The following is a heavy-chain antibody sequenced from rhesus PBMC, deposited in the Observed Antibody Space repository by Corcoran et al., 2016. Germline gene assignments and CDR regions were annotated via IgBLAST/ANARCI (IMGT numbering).Heavy chain of an antibody. V-gene: IGHV4-127*01. CDR2: IGGSSGST. Sequence: QVQLQESGPGLVKPSETLSLTCAVSGYSIRRGYGRIWIRPPPGTGLEWIGYIGGSSGSTNYNPSLKSRVTISKDTSKNQFSLKLSSVTAADTAVYYCAIAGYSGSWMFDYWGQGVLVTVSS. CDR1: GYSIRRGYG. D-gene: IGHD6-25*01. CDR3: AIAGYSGSWMFDY. J-gene: IGHJ4*01.